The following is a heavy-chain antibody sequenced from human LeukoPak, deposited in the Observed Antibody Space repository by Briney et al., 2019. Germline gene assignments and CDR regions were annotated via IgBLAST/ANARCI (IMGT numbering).Heavy chain of an antibody. CDR2: IDTSGST. CDR1: GGSISSYY. Sequence: SETLSLTCTISGGSISSYYWSWIRQPAGKGLEWIGRIDTSGSTNYNPSLKSRVTLSVDKSKNQFSLKLSSVTAADTAVYYCARAASAMVDLNWFDPWGQGTLVTVSS. J-gene: IGHJ5*02. D-gene: IGHD5-18*01. CDR3: ARAASAMVDLNWFDP. V-gene: IGHV4-4*07.